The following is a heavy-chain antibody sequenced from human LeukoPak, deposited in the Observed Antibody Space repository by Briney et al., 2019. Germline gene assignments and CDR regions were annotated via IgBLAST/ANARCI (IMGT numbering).Heavy chain of an antibody. J-gene: IGHJ4*02. CDR3: AKKGATLTYYFDY. D-gene: IGHD5-24*01. V-gene: IGHV3-23*01. Sequence: GGSLRLSCAASGFTFSSYAMSWVRQAPGNGLEWVSAISGSGGSTYYADSVKGRFTISRDNSENTLYLQMNSLRAEDTAVYYCAKKGATLTYYFDYWGQGTLVTVSS. CDR1: GFTFSSYA. CDR2: ISGSGGST.